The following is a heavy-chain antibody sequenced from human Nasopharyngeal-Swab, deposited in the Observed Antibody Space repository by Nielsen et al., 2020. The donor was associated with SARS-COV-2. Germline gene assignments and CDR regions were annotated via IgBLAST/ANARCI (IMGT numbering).Heavy chain of an antibody. CDR3: ARGARPGGSFDY. CDR1: GYTFTSYA. V-gene: IGHV1-3*01. CDR2: INAGNGNT. J-gene: IGHJ4*02. Sequence: ASVKVSCKASGYTFTSYAMHWVRQAPGQRLEWMGWINAGNGNTKYSQKFQGRVTITRDTSASTAYMELSSLRSEGTAVYYCARGARPGGSFDYWGQGTLVTVSS. D-gene: IGHD1-26*01.